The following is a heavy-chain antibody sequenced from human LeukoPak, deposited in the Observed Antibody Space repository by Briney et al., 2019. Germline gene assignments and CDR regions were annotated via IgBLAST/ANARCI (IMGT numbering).Heavy chain of an antibody. CDR3: ARSAVVAATLDY. CDR2: ISSSSSYI. V-gene: IGHV3-21*01. J-gene: IGHJ4*02. CDR1: GFTFSSYS. D-gene: IGHD2-15*01. Sequence: GGSLRLSCAASGFTFSSYSMNWVRQAPGKGLEWVSSISSSSSYIYYADSVKGRFTISRDNAKNSLYLQMNSLRAEGTAVYYCARSAVVAATLDYWGQGTLVTVSS.